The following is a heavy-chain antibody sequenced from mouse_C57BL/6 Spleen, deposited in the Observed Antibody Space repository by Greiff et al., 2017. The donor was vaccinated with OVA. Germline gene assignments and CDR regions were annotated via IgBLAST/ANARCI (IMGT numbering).Heavy chain of an antibody. CDR2: IYPGDGDT. D-gene: IGHD1-1*01. J-gene: IGHJ3*01. V-gene: IGHV1-80*01. Sequence: VQLQQSGAELVKPGASVKISCKASGYAFSSYWMNWVKQRPGKGLEWIGQIYPGDGDTNYNGKFKGKAPLTADKSSSTAYMQLSSLTSEDSAVYFCARSAFTTVVATPAWFAYWGQGTLVTVSA. CDR1: GYAFSSYW. CDR3: ARSAFTTVVATPAWFAY.